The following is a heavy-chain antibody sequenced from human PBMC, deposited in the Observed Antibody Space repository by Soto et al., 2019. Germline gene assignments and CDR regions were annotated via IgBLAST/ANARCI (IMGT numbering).Heavy chain of an antibody. D-gene: IGHD3-22*01. CDR1: GGTFSSYT. CDR2: IIPILGIA. J-gene: IGHJ4*02. V-gene: IGHV1-69*02. Sequence: GASVKVSCKASGGTFSSYTISWVRQAPGQGLEWMGRIIPILGIANYAQKFQGRVMITADKSTSTAYMELSSLRSEDTAVYYCARVDSSGYHLDYWGQGTLVTVSS. CDR3: ARVDSSGYHLDY.